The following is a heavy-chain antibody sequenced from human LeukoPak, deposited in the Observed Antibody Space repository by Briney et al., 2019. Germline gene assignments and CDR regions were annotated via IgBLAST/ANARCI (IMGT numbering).Heavy chain of an antibody. J-gene: IGHJ4*02. V-gene: IGHV3-74*01. CDR2: INPDGSGT. Sequence: GGSLRLSCAASGFTFSSDWMHWVRQGPGKGLVWVSRINPDGSGTSHADSVRGRFTISRDNAKNTLYLQMNSLRAEDTAVYYCASGGAAAADPFDYWGQGTLVTVSS. CDR1: GFTFSSDW. D-gene: IGHD6-13*01. CDR3: ASGGAAAADPFDY.